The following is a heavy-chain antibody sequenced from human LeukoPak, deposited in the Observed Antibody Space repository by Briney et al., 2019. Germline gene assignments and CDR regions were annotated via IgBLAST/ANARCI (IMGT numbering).Heavy chain of an antibody. CDR1: DGSISDYY. CDR3: ARHGWGVD. CDR2: IYYSGDT. J-gene: IGHJ4*02. Sequence: SETLSLTCTVSDGSISDYYWIWVRQPPGKGLEWIGRIYYSGDTNYNPSLKSRVTISVDTSKNQFSLRLTSVTATDTAVYYCARHGWGVDWGQETLVTVSS. V-gene: IGHV4-59*08. D-gene: IGHD3-10*01.